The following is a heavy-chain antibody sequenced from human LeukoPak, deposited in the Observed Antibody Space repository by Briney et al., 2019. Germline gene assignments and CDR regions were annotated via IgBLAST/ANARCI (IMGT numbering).Heavy chain of an antibody. CDR2: INHSGST. J-gene: IGHJ4*02. CDR1: GGSFSGYY. D-gene: IGHD6-13*01. Sequence: SETLSLTCAVYGGSFSGYYWSWIRQPPGKGLEWIGEINHSGSTNYNPSLKSRVTISVDTSKNQFSLKLSSVTAADTAVYYCARGSGGPRCSSRAGYWGQGTLVTVSS. V-gene: IGHV4-34*01. CDR3: ARGSGGPRCSSRAGY.